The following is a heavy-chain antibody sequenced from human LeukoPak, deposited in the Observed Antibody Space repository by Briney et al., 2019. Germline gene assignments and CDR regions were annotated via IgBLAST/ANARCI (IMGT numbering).Heavy chain of an antibody. CDR2: IYPGDSDT. J-gene: IGHJ3*01. CDR1: GFRFNRDW. CDR3: ARTRGARDAFDL. V-gene: IGHV5-51*01. Sequence: GESLRISCKASGFRFNRDWIGWVCQMPGKGLEWMGIIYPGDSDTRYSPSFQGQVTISADKSVSAAYVQWNSLKASDSGIYYCARTRGARDAFDLWGQGTMVTVSS. D-gene: IGHD3/OR15-3a*01.